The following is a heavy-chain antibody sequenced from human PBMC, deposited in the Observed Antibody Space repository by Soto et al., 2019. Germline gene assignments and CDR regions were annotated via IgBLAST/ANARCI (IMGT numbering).Heavy chain of an antibody. CDR2: ISAYNGNT. Sequence: ASVKVSCKASGYTFTSYGISWVRQAPGQGLEWMGWISAYNGNTNYAQKLQGRVTMTTDTSTSTAYMELSSLRSEDTAVYYCAREVVVKGSHAFDIWGQGTMVTVSS. CDR3: AREVVVKGSHAFDI. CDR1: GYTFTSYG. V-gene: IGHV1-18*01. J-gene: IGHJ3*02. D-gene: IGHD3-22*01.